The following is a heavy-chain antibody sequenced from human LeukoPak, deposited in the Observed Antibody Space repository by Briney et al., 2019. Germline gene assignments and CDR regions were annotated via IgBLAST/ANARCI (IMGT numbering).Heavy chain of an antibody. CDR2: INHSGST. D-gene: IGHD4-17*01. CDR3: ASPLRFDY. V-gene: IGHV4-34*01. CDR1: GGSFRGYY. Sequence: PSETLSLTCAVYGGSFRGYYWSWIRQPPGKGLEWIGEINHSGSTNYNPSLKSRVTISVDTSKNQFSLKLSSVTAADTAVYYCASPLRFDYWGQGTLVTVSS. J-gene: IGHJ4*02.